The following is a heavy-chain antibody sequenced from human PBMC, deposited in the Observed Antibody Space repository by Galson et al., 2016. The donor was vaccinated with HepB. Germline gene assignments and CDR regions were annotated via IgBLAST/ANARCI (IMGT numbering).Heavy chain of an antibody. CDR1: GGSISAFY. Sequence: SETLSLTCTVSGGSISAFYWSWIRQAPGKGLEWLGYIYYSGSTKYNPSLKSRVTISVDRSKNHFSLKLSSVTAADTAVYYCARGYCSDDCYWFYWGQGTLVTVSS. J-gene: IGHJ4*02. CDR3: ARGYCSDDCYWFY. V-gene: IGHV4-59*01. CDR2: IYYSGST. D-gene: IGHD2-21*02.